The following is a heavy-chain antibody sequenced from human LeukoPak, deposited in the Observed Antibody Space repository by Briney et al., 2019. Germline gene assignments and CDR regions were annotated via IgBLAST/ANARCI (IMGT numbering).Heavy chain of an antibody. CDR3: ARDMYGDYYYGMDV. D-gene: IGHD4-17*01. V-gene: IGHV3-21*01. CDR2: ISSSSSYI. Sequence: PGGSLRLSCAASGFTFSSYSMNWVRQAPGKGLEWVSSISSSSSYIYYADSVKGRFTISRDNAKNSLYLQMNSLRAEDTAVYYCARDMYGDYYYGMDVWGQGTTVTVSS. J-gene: IGHJ6*02. CDR1: GFTFSSYS.